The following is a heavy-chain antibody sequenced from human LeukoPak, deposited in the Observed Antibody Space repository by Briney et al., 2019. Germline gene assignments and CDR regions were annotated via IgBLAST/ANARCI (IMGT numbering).Heavy chain of an antibody. J-gene: IGHJ6*02. CDR3: ATSGGLGNYYYYYGMDV. CDR1: GFTFSSYG. D-gene: IGHD7-27*01. Sequence: GGSLRLSCAASGFTFSSYGMHWVRQAPGKGLEWVAFIRYDGSNKYYADSVKGRFTISRDNSKNTLYLQMNSLRAEDTAVYYCATSGGLGNYYYYYGMDVWGQGTTVTVSS. CDR2: IRYDGSNK. V-gene: IGHV3-30*02.